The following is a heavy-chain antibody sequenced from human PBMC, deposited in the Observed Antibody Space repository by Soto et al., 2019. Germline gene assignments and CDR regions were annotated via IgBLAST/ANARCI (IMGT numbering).Heavy chain of an antibody. CDR3: TRRPGS. CDR2: IYSGGNT. V-gene: IGHV3-66*01. CDR1: GFTVSNNY. J-gene: IGHJ5*02. D-gene: IGHD7-27*01. Sequence: EVQLVESGGGLVQPGESLRLSCAASGFTVSNNYMSWVRQAPGKGLEWVSFIYSGGNTYYADSVKGRFTISRDKSKNTLYLPMNNLRVEATAVYYCTRRPGSWGQGTLVTVSS.